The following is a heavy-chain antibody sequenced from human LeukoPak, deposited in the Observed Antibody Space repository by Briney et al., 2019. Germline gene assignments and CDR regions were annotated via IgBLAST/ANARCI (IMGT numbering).Heavy chain of an antibody. J-gene: IGHJ6*03. CDR3: AREVTYYYYYMDV. Sequence: GGSLRLSCAASGFTFSSYSMNWVRQAPGKGLEWVSSISSSSSTIYYADSVKGRFTISRDNSKNTLYLQMNSLRAEDTAVYYCAREVTYYYYYMDVWGKGTTVTVSS. CDR2: ISSSSSTI. D-gene: IGHD2-21*02. V-gene: IGHV3-48*01. CDR1: GFTFSSYS.